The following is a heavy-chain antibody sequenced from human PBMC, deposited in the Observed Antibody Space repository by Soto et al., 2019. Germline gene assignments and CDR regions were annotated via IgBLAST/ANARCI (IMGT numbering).Heavy chain of an antibody. CDR1: GYSFSTYW. V-gene: IGHV5-51*01. CDR3: AIQGPGSY. Sequence: GESLKISCKASGYSFSTYWIAWVRQMPGQGLEWMGGIFPADSESRYSASFQGRVTISADRSTSTAYLQWNSLEAPDTARYYCAIQGPGSYWGQGTLVTVSS. J-gene: IGHJ4*02. CDR2: IFPADSES.